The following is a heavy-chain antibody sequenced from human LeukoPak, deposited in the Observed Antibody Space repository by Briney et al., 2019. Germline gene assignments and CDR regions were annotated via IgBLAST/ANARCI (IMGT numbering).Heavy chain of an antibody. CDR1: GFTFSSYG. V-gene: IGHV3-30*18. J-gene: IGHJ4*02. Sequence: GGSLGLSCAASGFTFSSYGMHWIRQAPVKGLEWVALISYDGSNKYYADSVKGRFTISRDNSKNTLYLQMNSLRAEDTAVYYCAKVPSRSSSWYGVFDYWGQGTLVTVSS. D-gene: IGHD6-13*01. CDR3: AKVPSRSSSWYGVFDY. CDR2: ISYDGSNK.